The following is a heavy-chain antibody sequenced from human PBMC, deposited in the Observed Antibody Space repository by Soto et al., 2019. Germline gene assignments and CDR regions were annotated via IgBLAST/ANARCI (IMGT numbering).Heavy chain of an antibody. CDR3: ARPLYSSGDYYYYGMDV. V-gene: IGHV1-2*04. CDR2: INPNSGGT. CDR1: GYTFTGYY. J-gene: IGHJ6*02. Sequence: GPSVKVSCKASGYTFTGYYMHWVRQAPGQGLEWMGWINPNSGGTNYAQKFQGWVTMTRDTSISTAYMELSRLRSDDTAVYYCARPLYSSGDYYYYGMDVWGQGTTVTVSS. D-gene: IGHD6-25*01.